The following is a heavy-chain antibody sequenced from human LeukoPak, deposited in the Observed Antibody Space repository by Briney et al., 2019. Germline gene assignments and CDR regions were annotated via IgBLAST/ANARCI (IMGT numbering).Heavy chain of an antibody. D-gene: IGHD3-16*01. V-gene: IGHV1-69*06. J-gene: IGHJ4*02. CDR1: GYTFTSYG. CDR2: IIPIFGTT. Sequence: SVKVSCKASGYTFTSYGISWVRQAPGQGLEWMGGIIPIFGTTNYARKFRGRVTLTADKYTRTAYMALSSLRSEDTAVYYCARDNDSRDPPHFDYWGQGTLVTVSS. CDR3: ARDNDSRDPPHFDY.